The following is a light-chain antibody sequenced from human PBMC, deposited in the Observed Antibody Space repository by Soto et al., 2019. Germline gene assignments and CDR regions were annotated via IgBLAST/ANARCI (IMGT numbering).Light chain of an antibody. CDR1: QNITNN. Sequence: VQMTQSPSSLSASIGDRVTITCQASQNITNNLSWYQQKPGKAPKLLIYDASTLQSGVPSRFSGSGSGTDFTLTISSLQPEDFAVYFCHQDFNLPWTFGQGTKV. CDR2: DAS. J-gene: IGKJ1*01. CDR3: HQDFNLPWT. V-gene: IGKV1-33*01.